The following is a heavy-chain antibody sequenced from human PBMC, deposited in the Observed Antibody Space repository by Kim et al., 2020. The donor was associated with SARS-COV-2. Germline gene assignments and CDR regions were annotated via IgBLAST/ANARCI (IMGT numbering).Heavy chain of an antibody. CDR3: ARIAAAGVPIDY. CDR2: IIPIFGTA. Sequence: SVKVSCKASGGTFSSYAISWVRQAPGQGLEWMGGIIPIFGTANYAQKFQGRVTITADESTSTAYMELSSLRSEDTAVYYCARIAAAGVPIDYWGQGTLVTVSS. J-gene: IGHJ4*02. D-gene: IGHD6-13*01. V-gene: IGHV1-69*13. CDR1: GGTFSSYA.